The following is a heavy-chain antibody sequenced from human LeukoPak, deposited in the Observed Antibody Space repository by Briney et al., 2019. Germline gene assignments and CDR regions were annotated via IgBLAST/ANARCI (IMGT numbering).Heavy chain of an antibody. CDR3: MKGRY. Sequence: GGSLRLPCSASGFTFSSSALYWVRQAPGRGLEYVSAITTNGGTTSYADSVKGRFTISRDNSKNTLYLQMSSLRAEDTAVYYCMKGRYWGQGTLVTVS. V-gene: IGHV3-64D*06. CDR2: ITTNGGTT. J-gene: IGHJ4*02. CDR1: GFTFSSSA.